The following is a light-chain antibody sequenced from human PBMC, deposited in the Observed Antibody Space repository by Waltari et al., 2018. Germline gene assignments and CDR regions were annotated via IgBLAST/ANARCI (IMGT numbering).Light chain of an antibody. CDR3: HQYVNWPPWT. J-gene: IGKJ1*01. CDR2: AAS. CDR1: RSVSSN. V-gene: IGKV3-15*01. Sequence: IVMTQSPATLSVSPGQPATLSCRASRSVSSNVAWFQQKPGQAPRLLIYAASTRATGTPGRISGSGSGTVFTLTISGLQSEDFGVYFCHQYVNWPPWTFGQGTKVE.